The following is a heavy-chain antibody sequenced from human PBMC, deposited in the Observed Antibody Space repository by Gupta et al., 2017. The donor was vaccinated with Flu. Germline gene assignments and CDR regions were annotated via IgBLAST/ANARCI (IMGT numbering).Heavy chain of an antibody. CDR1: GGTFSSYA. CDR3: ARQPCGGDCYTGDFDP. Sequence: QVQLVQSGAEVKKPGSSVTVSCKASGGTFSSYAISWVRQAPGQGLEWMGGIIPIFGTANYAQKFQGRVTITADKSTSTAYMELSSLRSEDTAVYYCARQPCGGDCYTGDFDPWGQGTLVTVSS. D-gene: IGHD2-21*02. CDR2: IIPIFGTA. V-gene: IGHV1-69*06. J-gene: IGHJ5*02.